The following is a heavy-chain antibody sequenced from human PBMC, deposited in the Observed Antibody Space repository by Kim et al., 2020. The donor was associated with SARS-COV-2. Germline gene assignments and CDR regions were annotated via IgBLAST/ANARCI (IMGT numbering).Heavy chain of an antibody. Sequence: YAVSVKSRITINPDTSKNQFSLQLNSVTPEDTAVYYCARDSIDWQYYFDYWGQGTLVTVSS. V-gene: IGHV6-1*01. J-gene: IGHJ4*02. D-gene: IGHD3-9*01. CDR3: ARDSIDWQYYFDY.